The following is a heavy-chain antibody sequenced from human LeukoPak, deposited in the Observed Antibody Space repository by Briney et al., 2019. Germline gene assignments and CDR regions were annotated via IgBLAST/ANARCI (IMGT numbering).Heavy chain of an antibody. D-gene: IGHD4-17*01. CDR1: GGSISSGGYY. V-gene: IGHV4-31*03. J-gene: IGHJ4*02. CDR3: ARGISDYGDYFDY. Sequence: SQTLSLTCTVSGGSISSGGYYWSWIRQHPGKGLEWIGYIYYSGSTYYNPSLKSRVTISVDTSKNQFSLKLISVTAADTAVYYCARGISDYGDYFDYWGRGTLVTVSS. CDR2: IYYSGST.